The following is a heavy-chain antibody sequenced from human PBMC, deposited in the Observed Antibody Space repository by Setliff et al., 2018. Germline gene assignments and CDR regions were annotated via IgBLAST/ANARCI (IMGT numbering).Heavy chain of an antibody. D-gene: IGHD2-15*01. CDR3: VRDRWKVVVNRGDDAFDL. CDR1: GFTFSSYA. V-gene: IGHV3-23*01. J-gene: IGHJ3*01. CDR2: ISGSAQTT. Sequence: GGSLRLSCAASGFTFSSYAMHWVRQAPGKGLEWVTMISGSAQTTYYADSVKGRFTISRDNSKNTLYLQMNSLRAEDTAVYYCVRDRWKVVVNRGDDAFDLWGQGTMVTVSS.